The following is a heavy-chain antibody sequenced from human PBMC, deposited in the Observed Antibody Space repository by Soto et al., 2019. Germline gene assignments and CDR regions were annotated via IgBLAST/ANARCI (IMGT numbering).Heavy chain of an antibody. J-gene: IGHJ6*02. V-gene: IGHV3-11*06. Sequence: QVQLVESGGGLVKPGGSLRLSCAASGFAFSDYYMAWIRQAPGKGLEWVSHISSSSSYINYADSVKGRFTISRDNAKNSLYLQMNSLRAEDTAVYYCAREDAYRGIRGVSQRVYDGMDVWGQGTTVTVS. CDR2: ISSSSSYI. D-gene: IGHD3-10*01. CDR1: GFAFSDYY. CDR3: AREDAYRGIRGVSQRVYDGMDV.